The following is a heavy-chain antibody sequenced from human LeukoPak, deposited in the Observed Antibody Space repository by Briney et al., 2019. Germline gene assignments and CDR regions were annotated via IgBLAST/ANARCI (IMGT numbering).Heavy chain of an antibody. CDR2: TYYRSNWYN. CDR1: GDSVSSNSAA. J-gene: IGHJ4*02. D-gene: IGHD3-10*01. V-gene: IGHV6-1*01. Sequence: SQTLSLTCAISGDSVSSNSAAWNWIRQSPSRGLERLGRTYYRSNWYNDYAVSVKSRITINPDTSKNQFSLQVNSVTPEDTAVYYCARARLHHNYGSGTSFDYWGQGTLVTVSS. CDR3: ARARLHHNYGSGTSFDY.